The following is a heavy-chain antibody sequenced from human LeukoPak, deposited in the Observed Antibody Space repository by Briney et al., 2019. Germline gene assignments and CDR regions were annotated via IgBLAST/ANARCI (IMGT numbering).Heavy chain of an antibody. Sequence: PSETLSLTCTMSGGSISIISSSTYYWGWIRQAPGKGLEWIGSLYYGENSHYNPSLKSRATLSVDTPNNQFSLKLTSVTAADAAVYFCARQLPTAAADTRGYFDYWGQGTVVTVSS. J-gene: IGHJ4*02. CDR3: ARQLPTAAADTRGYFDY. CDR2: LYYGENS. D-gene: IGHD6-25*01. V-gene: IGHV4-39*01. CDR1: GGSISIISSSTYY.